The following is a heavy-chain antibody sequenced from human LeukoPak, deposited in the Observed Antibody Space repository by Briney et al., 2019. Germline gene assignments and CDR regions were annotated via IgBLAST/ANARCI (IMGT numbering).Heavy chain of an antibody. CDR1: GYTFTSYY. CDR3: VMYYDSSYIDP. J-gene: IGHJ5*02. D-gene: IGHD3-22*01. CDR2: INPSGGST. V-gene: IGHV1-46*03. Sequence: ASVKVSCKASGYTFTSYYMHWVRQAPGQGLEWMGIINPSGGSTSYAQKFQGRVTITADKSTSTAYMELSSLRSEDTAVYYCVMYYDSSYIDPWGQGTLVTVSS.